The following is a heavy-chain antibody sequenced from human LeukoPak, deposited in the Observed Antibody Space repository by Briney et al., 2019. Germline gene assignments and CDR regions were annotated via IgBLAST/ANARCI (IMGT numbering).Heavy chain of an antibody. CDR1: GGTFSSYA. J-gene: IGHJ5*02. V-gene: IGHV1-69*13. Sequence: GASVKVSCKASGGTFSSYAISWVRQAPGQGLEWMGGIIPIFGTANYAQKFQGRVTITADESTSTAYMELSSLRSEDTAVYYCAREPYYYDSSGYYYFSWGQGTQVTVSS. D-gene: IGHD3-22*01. CDR2: IIPIFGTA. CDR3: AREPYYYDSSGYYYFS.